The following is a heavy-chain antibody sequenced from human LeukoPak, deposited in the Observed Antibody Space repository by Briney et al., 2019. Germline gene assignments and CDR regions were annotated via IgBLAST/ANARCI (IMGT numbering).Heavy chain of an antibody. V-gene: IGHV1-18*01. J-gene: IGHJ3*02. D-gene: IGHD6-13*01. CDR2: ISAYNGNT. Sequence: ASVKVSCKASGYTFTSYGISWVRQAPGQGLEWMGWISAYNGNTNYAQKLQGRVTMTTDTSTSTAYMELRSLRSDDTAVYYCASYYSVAAAGPDALDIWGQGTMVTVTS. CDR1: GYTFTSYG. CDR3: ASYYSVAAAGPDALDI.